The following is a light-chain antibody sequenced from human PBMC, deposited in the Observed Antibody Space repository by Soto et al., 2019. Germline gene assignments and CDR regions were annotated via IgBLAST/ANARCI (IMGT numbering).Light chain of an antibody. V-gene: IGKV1-5*01. CDR2: DAS. CDR3: QQYKSYPLT. J-gene: IGKJ4*01. Sequence: DIKMTQSPSTLSASVGDRVTITCRASQSVRSWLAWYQQKPGRAPKFLIYDASSLESGVPSRFSGSGSGTEFTLTISSVQPDDFATYYCQQYKSYPLTFGGGTKVDVK. CDR1: QSVRSW.